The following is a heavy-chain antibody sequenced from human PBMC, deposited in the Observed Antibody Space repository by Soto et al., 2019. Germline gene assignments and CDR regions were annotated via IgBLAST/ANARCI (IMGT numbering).Heavy chain of an antibody. CDR2: VSSERSNK. D-gene: IGHD4-17*01. V-gene: IGHV3-30*18. Sequence: SLILSCACSGLTFISYVVGCVVQAPGKGLECVALVSSERSNKHYADSVKGRFTISRDNSKNTLYLQMDSLRVEDTAVYYCAKAKVSQRYQYDMELWGQPTTVNV. CDR1: GLTFISYV. J-gene: IGHJ6*01. CDR3: AKAKVSQRYQYDMEL.